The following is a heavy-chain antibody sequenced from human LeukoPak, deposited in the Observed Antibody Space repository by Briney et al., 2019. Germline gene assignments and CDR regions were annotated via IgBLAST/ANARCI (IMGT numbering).Heavy chain of an antibody. CDR3: ARVRGDAFDI. CDR2: IIPIFGTA. CDR1: VCTFSSYA. Sequence: ASVKVSFKSSVCTFSSYAINWVRQPPGQGLEWMGGIIPIFGTANYAQKFQGRDTITTDESTSTAYMELSSLRSEDTAVYYCARVRGDAFDIWGQGTMVTVPS. V-gene: IGHV1-69*05. D-gene: IGHD3-10*01. J-gene: IGHJ3*02.